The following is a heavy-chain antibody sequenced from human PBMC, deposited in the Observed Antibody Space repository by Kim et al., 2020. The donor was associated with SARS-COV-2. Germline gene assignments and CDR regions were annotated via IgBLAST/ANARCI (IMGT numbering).Heavy chain of an antibody. J-gene: IGHJ3*02. Sequence: GGSLRLSCTASGFTFGDYAMSWFRQAPGKGLEWVGFIRSKAYGGTTEYAASVKGRFTISRDDSKSIAYLQMNSLKTEDTAVYYCTHGGSYGVLGAFDIWGQGTMVTVSS. CDR3: THGGSYGVLGAFDI. D-gene: IGHD1-26*01. CDR1: GFTFGDYA. CDR2: IRSKAYGGTT. V-gene: IGHV3-49*03.